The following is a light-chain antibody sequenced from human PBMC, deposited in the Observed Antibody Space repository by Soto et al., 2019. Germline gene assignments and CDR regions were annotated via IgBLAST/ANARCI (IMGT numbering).Light chain of an antibody. V-gene: IGLV2-14*01. CDR2: EVS. CDR3: SSYTSSSPFV. J-gene: IGLJ1*01. Sequence: LTQPASVSGSPGQSITISCTGTSSDVGGYNYVSWYQQHPGKAPKLMSYEVSNRPSGVSNRFSGSKSGNTASLTISGLQAEDEADYYCSSYTSSSPFVFGTGTKLTVL. CDR1: SSDVGGYNY.